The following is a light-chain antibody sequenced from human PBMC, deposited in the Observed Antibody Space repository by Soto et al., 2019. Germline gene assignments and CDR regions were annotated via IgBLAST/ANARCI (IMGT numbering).Light chain of an antibody. V-gene: IGKV3D-20*01. CDR2: GAS. Sequence: EIVLTQSPATLSLSPGERATLSCGASQTVGRDYLAWYQQKPGLAPRLLISGASTRATGIPDRFSGSGSGTDFTLIISRREPEDFAVYFCQQYATSPLTFGGGTEVEIK. CDR3: QQYATSPLT. J-gene: IGKJ4*01. CDR1: QTVGRDY.